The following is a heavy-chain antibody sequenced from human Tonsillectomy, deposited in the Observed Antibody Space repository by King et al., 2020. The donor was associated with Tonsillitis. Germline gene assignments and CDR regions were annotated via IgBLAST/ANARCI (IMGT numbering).Heavy chain of an antibody. Sequence: VQLQESGPGLVKPSQTLSLTCTVSGASISSGTYYWSWIRQPAGKGLEWIGRIPTSGSPNYNPSLKSRVTMSVDTSKNQFSLRLSSVTAADTAVYYCARYRVGITGFDYWGQGALVTVSS. CDR3: ARYRVGITGFDY. CDR2: IPTSGSP. J-gene: IGHJ4*02. V-gene: IGHV4-61*02. D-gene: IGHD1-26*01. CDR1: GASISSGTYY.